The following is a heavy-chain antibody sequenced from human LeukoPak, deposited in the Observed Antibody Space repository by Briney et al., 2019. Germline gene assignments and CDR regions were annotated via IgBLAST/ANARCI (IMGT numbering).Heavy chain of an antibody. CDR1: ALTFSSYA. CDR3: AKDLLARPDY. V-gene: IGHV3-23*01. J-gene: IGHJ4*02. D-gene: IGHD2/OR15-2a*01. Sequence: PGGSLTLACAASALTFSSYAMTCVRQAPRKWREWVSAISGSGGSTYYADSVKGRFTISRDNSKNTLYLQMNSLRAEDTAVYYCAKDLLARPDYWGQGTLVTVSS. CDR2: ISGSGGST.